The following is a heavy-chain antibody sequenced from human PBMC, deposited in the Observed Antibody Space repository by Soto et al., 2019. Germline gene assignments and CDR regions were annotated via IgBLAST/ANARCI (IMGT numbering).Heavy chain of an antibody. CDR2: IIPIFGTA. D-gene: IGHD3-3*01. CDR3: ARVTTIFGVVGHYGMDV. Sequence: SVKVSCKASGGTFSSYAISWVRQAPGQGLEWMGGIIPIFGTANYAQKFQGRVTITADESTSTAYKELSSLRSEDTAVYYCARVTTIFGVVGHYGMDVWGQGTTVTVSS. CDR1: GGTFSSYA. V-gene: IGHV1-69*13. J-gene: IGHJ6*02.